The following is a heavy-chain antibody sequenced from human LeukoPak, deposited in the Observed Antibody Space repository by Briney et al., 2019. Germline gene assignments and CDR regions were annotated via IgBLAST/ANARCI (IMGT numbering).Heavy chain of an antibody. CDR1: GFTFSDYY. Sequence: PGGSLRLSCAASGFTFSDYYMSWIRQAPGKGLEWVSYISSSGSTIYYADSVKGRFTISRDNAKNSLYLQMNSLRAEDTAAYYCARDTSLGSGSYYRYWGQGTLVTVSS. V-gene: IGHV3-11*01. J-gene: IGHJ4*02. CDR2: ISSSGSTI. D-gene: IGHD3-10*02. CDR3: ARDTSLGSGSYYRY.